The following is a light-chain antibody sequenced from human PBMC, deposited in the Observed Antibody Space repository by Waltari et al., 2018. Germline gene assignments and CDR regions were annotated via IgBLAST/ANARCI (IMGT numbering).Light chain of an antibody. Sequence: DIVLTQSPGTLSLSPGDRATLPCRASQYVGSNFLAWYQQKPGQAPRLLIYDSSNRATGIPDRFSGSGSGTDFTLTISGLEPEDFAVYHCHQYGSSPHTFGGGTKVEIE. V-gene: IGKV3-20*01. CDR2: DSS. J-gene: IGKJ4*01. CDR1: QYVGSNF. CDR3: HQYGSSPHT.